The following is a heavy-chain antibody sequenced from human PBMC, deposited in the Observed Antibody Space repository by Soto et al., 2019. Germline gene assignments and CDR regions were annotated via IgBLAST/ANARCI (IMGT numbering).Heavy chain of an antibody. V-gene: IGHV4-4*02. CDR3: ARDYMVRGVMRWFDP. CDR1: GGSISSSNW. D-gene: IGHD3-10*01. J-gene: IGHJ5*02. Sequence: QVQLQESGPGLVKPSGTLSLTCAVSGGSISSSNWWSWVRHPPWKGLDGLGEIYHSGSTNYNPSLKGRVTISVDKSKNQFSMKLSSVTAADTAVYYCARDYMVRGVMRWFDPWGQGTLVTVSS. CDR2: IYHSGST.